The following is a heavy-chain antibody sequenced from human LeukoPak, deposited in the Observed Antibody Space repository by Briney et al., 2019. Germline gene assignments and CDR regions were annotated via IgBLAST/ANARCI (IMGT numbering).Heavy chain of an antibody. V-gene: IGHV4-59*01. CDR3: ARAGGWSGYDFGY. Sequence: PSETLSLTCTVSGGSISSYCWSWIRQPPGKGLEWIGYIFYSGSTNYNPSLKSRVTISVDTSKNQFSLKLSYVTAADTAVYYCARAGGWSGYDFGYWGQGTLVTLSS. CDR1: GGSISSYC. J-gene: IGHJ4*02. CDR2: IFYSGST. D-gene: IGHD5-12*01.